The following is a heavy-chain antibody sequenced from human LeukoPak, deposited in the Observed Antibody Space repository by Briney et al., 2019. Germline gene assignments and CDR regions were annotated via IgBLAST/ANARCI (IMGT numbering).Heavy chain of an antibody. V-gene: IGHV1-8*01. CDR1: GYTFTSYG. D-gene: IGHD3-10*01. CDR3: ARDPYYYGSGSYSYNWFDP. J-gene: IGHJ5*02. Sequence: GASVKVSCKASGYTFTSYGINWVRQATGQGLEWMGWMNPNSGNTGYAQKFQGRVTMTRNTSISTAYMELSSLRSEETAVYYCARDPYYYGSGSYSYNWFDPWGQGTLVTVSS. CDR2: MNPNSGNT.